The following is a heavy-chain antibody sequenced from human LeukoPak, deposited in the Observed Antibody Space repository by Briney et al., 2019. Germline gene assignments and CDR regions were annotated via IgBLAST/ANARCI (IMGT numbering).Heavy chain of an antibody. J-gene: IGHJ4*02. D-gene: IGHD6-13*01. CDR3: ARDSSLHYLDY. Sequence: SETLSLTCAVSGYSISSGYYWGWIRQPPGKGLEWIGSIYHSGSTYYNPSLKSRVTISVDTSKNQFSLKLSSVTAADTAVYYCARDSSLHYLDYWGQGTLVTVSS. V-gene: IGHV4-38-2*02. CDR2: IYHSGST. CDR1: GYSISSGYY.